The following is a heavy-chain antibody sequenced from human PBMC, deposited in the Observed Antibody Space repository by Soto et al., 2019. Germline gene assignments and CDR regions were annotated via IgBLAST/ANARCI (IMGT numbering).Heavy chain of an antibody. CDR2: ISSSGSTI. D-gene: IGHD2-8*01. CDR1: GFTFSDYY. V-gene: IGHV3-11*01. CDR3: ARDPQPGVYYYYYGMDV. Sequence: GGSLRLSCAASGFTFSDYYMSWIRQAPGEGLEWVSYISSSGSTIYYADSVKGRFTISRDNAKSSLYLQMNSLRAEDTAVYYCARDPQPGVYYYYYGMDVWGQGTTVTVSS. J-gene: IGHJ6*02.